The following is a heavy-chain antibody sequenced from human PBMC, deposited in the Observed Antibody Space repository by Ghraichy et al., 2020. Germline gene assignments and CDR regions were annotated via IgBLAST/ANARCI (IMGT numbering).Heavy chain of an antibody. Sequence: LSLTCAASGFTFSSYAMSWVRQAPGKGLEWVSAISGSGGSTYYADSVKGRFTISRDNSKNTLYLQMNSLRAEDTAVYYCAKDQPGQKFLEWLPYYYYYGMDVWGQGTTVTVSS. V-gene: IGHV3-23*01. CDR3: AKDQPGQKFLEWLPYYYYYGMDV. J-gene: IGHJ6*02. CDR1: GFTFSSYA. CDR2: ISGSGGST. D-gene: IGHD3-3*01.